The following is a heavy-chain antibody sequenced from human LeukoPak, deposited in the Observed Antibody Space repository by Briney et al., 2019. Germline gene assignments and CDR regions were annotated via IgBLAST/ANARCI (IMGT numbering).Heavy chain of an antibody. CDR3: VRDLSGGGNWFAGSFKY. J-gene: IGHJ4*02. D-gene: IGHD1-1*01. V-gene: IGHV3-74*01. CDR1: GFTFSSYW. Sequence: GGSLRLSCAASGFTFSSYWMHWVRQAPGKGLVWVSRINSDGTNTNYAGSVEDRFTISRDKTKNTLYLQMNSLRAEDTAVYYCVRDLSGGGNWFAGSFKYWGLGTLVTVSS. CDR2: INSDGTNT.